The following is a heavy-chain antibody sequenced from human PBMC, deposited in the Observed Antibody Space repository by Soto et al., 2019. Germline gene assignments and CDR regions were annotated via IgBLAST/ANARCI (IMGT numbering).Heavy chain of an antibody. CDR3: ASPPQYGDYAGHFGY. Sequence: QVQLVQSGAEVKKPGSSAKVSCKASGGTFSSYAISWVRQATGQGLEWMGGIIPIFCTANDAQQFQGRVTITADEYTRTAYMERSSLRSEDTAVYYCASPPQYGDYAGHFGYRCEGTLVAVSS. CDR1: GGTFSSYA. D-gene: IGHD4-17*01. J-gene: IGHJ4*02. CDR2: IIPIFCTA. V-gene: IGHV1-69*12.